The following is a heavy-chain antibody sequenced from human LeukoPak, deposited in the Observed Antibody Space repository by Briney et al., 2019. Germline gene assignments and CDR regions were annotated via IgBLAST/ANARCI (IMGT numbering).Heavy chain of an antibody. J-gene: IGHJ4*02. V-gene: IGHV3-23*01. D-gene: IGHD3-16*02. Sequence: PGGSLRLSCAASGFTFSSYAMSWVRQAPGKGLEWVSAISGSGGSTYYADSVKGRFTISRDNSKNTLYLQMNSLRAEDTAVYYCAKDQEYDYVWGSYRSASPEYWGQGTLVTVSS. CDR2: ISGSGGST. CDR1: GFTFSSYA. CDR3: AKDQEYDYVWGSYRSASPEY.